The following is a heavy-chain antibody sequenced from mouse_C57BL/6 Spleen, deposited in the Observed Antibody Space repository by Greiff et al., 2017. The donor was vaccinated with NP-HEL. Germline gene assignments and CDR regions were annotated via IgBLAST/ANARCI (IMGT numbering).Heavy chain of an antibody. CDR3: ARAGYYGNWYFDV. J-gene: IGHJ1*03. Sequence: VQLQQSGAELVKPGASVKISCKASGYAFSSYWMNWVKQRPGKGLEWIGQIYPGDGDTNYNGTFKDKATLTADKSSSTAYMQISSLTSENSAFYCCARAGYYGNWYFDVWGTGTTVTVSS. V-gene: IGHV1-80*01. D-gene: IGHD2-1*01. CDR1: GYAFSSYW. CDR2: IYPGDGDT.